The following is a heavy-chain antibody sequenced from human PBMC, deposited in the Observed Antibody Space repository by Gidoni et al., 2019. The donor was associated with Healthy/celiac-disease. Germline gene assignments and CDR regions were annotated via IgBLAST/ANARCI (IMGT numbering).Heavy chain of an antibody. Sequence: QVQLVQSGAEVKKPGASGKVSCKASGYTFTSYYMNWLRQAPGQGLEWMGIINPSGGSTSYAQKFQGRVTMTRDTSTSTVYMELSSLRSEDTAVYYCAREITMVRGVLDVWGQGTTVTVSS. CDR1: GYTFTSYY. CDR2: INPSGGST. D-gene: IGHD3-10*01. J-gene: IGHJ6*02. V-gene: IGHV1-46*01. CDR3: AREITMVRGVLDV.